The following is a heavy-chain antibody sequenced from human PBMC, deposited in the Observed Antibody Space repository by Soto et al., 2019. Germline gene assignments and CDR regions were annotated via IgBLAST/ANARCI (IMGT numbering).Heavy chain of an antibody. CDR2: IYHSGST. CDR1: GYSISSGCY. J-gene: IGHJ4*02. V-gene: IGHV4-38-2*01. Sequence: SETLSLTCAVSGYSISSGCYWGWIRQPPGKGLEWIGSIYHSGSTYYNPSLKSRVTISVDTSKNQFSLKLGSVTTADTAVYYCARVSDTAMVHFDYWGQGTLVTVSS. D-gene: IGHD5-18*01. CDR3: ARVSDTAMVHFDY.